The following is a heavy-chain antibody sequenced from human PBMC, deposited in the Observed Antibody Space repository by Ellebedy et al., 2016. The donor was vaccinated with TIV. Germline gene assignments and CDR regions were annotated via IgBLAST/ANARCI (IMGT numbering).Heavy chain of an antibody. D-gene: IGHD3-10*02. CDR2: IYYSGST. Sequence: MPSETLSLTCTVSGGSISSYYWSWIRQPPGKGLEWIGYIYYSGSTNYNPSLKSRVTISVDTSKNQFSLKLRSVTAADTAVYYCERGKLFGERYFDYWGQGTLVTVSS. V-gene: IGHV4-59*01. CDR1: GGSISSYY. CDR3: ERGKLFGERYFDY. J-gene: IGHJ4*02.